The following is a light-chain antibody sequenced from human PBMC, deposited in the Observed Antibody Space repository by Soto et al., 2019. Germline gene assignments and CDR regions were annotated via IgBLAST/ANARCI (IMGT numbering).Light chain of an antibody. Sequence: EIVLTQSPATLSLSPGERATLSCRASQSVSKYLAWYQQKPGQAPRLLIYDATNRATGIPDRFSGSGSGTDFTLTISSLEPEDFALYYCQQRGDWPLTFGGGTKVEIK. CDR1: QSVSKY. J-gene: IGKJ4*01. CDR3: QQRGDWPLT. CDR2: DAT. V-gene: IGKV3-11*01.